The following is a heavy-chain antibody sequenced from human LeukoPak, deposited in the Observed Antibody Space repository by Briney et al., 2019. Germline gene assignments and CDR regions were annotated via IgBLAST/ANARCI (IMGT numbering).Heavy chain of an antibody. V-gene: IGHV1-2*02. J-gene: IGHJ5*02. D-gene: IGHD3-10*01. CDR2: INPNSGGT. CDR3: ARDTMVRGVPNYFDP. CDR1: GYTFTGYY. Sequence: RASVKVSCKASGYTFTGYYMHWLRQAPGQGLEWMGWINPNSGGTNYAQKFQGRVIMTRDASISTAYMELSRLRSDDTAVYYCARDTMVRGVPNYFDPWGQGTLVTVSS.